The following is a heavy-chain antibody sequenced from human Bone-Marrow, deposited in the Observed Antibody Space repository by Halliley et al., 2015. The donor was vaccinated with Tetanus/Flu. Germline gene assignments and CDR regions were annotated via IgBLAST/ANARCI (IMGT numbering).Heavy chain of an antibody. CDR3: AKDSLEYCSGGRCLGLLDF. J-gene: IGHJ4*02. CDR2: LSYDGNTK. CDR1: GFTFHNYG. D-gene: IGHD2-15*01. Sequence: SLRLSCAASGFTFHNYGFHWVRQAPGKGLQWVAVLSYDGNTKYSADSVKGRFTVSRDNSKNTVYLQMSSLKPEDTAVYYCAKDSLEYCSGGRCLGLLDFWGLGTLVTVSS. V-gene: IGHV3-30*18.